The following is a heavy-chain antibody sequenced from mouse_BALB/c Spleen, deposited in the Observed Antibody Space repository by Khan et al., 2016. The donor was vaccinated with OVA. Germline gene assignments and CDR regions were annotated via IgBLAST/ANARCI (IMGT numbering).Heavy chain of an antibody. J-gene: IGHJ3*01. CDR2: MIYSGNT. CDR3: ARSTYRYAFAY. Sequence: LQESGPSLVKPSQTLSLTCSVTRDSITSGYWSWIRKFPGNKLEYMGYMIYSGNTYYNPSLKSRISFTRHTSKNQYYLQLNSVTTEDTATYYCARSTYRYAFAYWGQGTLVTVSA. CDR1: RDSITSGY. D-gene: IGHD2-14*01. V-gene: IGHV3-8*02.